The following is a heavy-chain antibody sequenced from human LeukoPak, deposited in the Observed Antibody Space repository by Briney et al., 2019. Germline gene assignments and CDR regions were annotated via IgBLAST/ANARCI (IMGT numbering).Heavy chain of an antibody. V-gene: IGHV1-18*01. CDR3: ARNSPSEDYYDSSGYYYGYDY. D-gene: IGHD3-22*01. Sequence: GASVKVSCTASGYTFTNYGISWVRQAPGQGLEWMGWISTYNDNTNYAQRLQGRVTMTTETSTSIAYMELRSLRSEDTAVYYCARNSPSEDYYDSSGYYYGYDYWGQGTLVTVSS. J-gene: IGHJ4*02. CDR1: GYTFTNYG. CDR2: ISTYNDNT.